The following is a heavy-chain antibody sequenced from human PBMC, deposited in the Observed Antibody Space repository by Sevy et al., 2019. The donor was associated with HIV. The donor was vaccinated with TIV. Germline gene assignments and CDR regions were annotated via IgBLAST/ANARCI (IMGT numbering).Heavy chain of an antibody. D-gene: IGHD5-18*01. V-gene: IGHV4-4*07. CDR3: ARDGFSYGYLDY. Sequence: SETLSLTCTVSGGSINSYYWTWIRQPAGKGLEWIGRVYSTGITDYNPSLKSRVTMSVDTSKNQFSLNLSSVTAADTAVYYCARDGFSYGYLDYWGQGALVTVS. CDR2: VYSTGIT. J-gene: IGHJ4*02. CDR1: GGSINSYY.